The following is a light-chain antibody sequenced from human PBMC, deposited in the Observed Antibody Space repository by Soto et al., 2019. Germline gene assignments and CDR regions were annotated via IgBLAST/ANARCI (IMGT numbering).Light chain of an antibody. J-gene: IGKJ1*01. CDR2: AAS. Sequence: DIHLTQSPSSLSASVGDSVTITCRSSQNINKYLNWYEHRPGKAPKLLIYAASSLQTGVPTRFSGAGAGTFFTLTISNLQLEDVASYYCPQSYGSPGAFGRGTKVEI. V-gene: IGKV1-39*01. CDR1: QNINKY. CDR3: PQSYGSPGA.